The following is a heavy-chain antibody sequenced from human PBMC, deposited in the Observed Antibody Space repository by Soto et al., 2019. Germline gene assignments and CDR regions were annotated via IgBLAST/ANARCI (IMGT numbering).Heavy chain of an antibody. V-gene: IGHV3-33*01. CDR2: IWHDGNNK. CDR1: GFTFTSYG. Sequence: QVQLVESGGDVVQPGTSLRLSCAASGFTFTSYGMHWVRQAPGAGLEWVASIWHDGNNKEYAESVKGRFTISRDNSANTVYLQMNSLRGEDTAVYFCARPLSPLSLVRGATSHWGQGTLVTVSS. J-gene: IGHJ4*02. CDR3: ARPLSPLSLVRGATSH. D-gene: IGHD3-10*01.